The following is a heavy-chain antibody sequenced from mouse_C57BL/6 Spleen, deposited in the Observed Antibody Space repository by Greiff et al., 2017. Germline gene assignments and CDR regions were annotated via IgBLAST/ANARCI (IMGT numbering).Heavy chain of an antibody. Sequence: QVQLQQSGAELVRPGTSVKVSCKASGYAFTNYLIEWVKQRPGQGLEWIGVINPGSGGTNYNEKFKGKATLTADKSSSTAYMQLSSLTSEDSAVYFCARSLYYYGSTNYYAMDYWGQGTSVTVSS. CDR1: GYAFTNYL. J-gene: IGHJ4*01. V-gene: IGHV1-54*01. CDR3: ARSLYYYGSTNYYAMDY. CDR2: INPGSGGT. D-gene: IGHD1-1*01.